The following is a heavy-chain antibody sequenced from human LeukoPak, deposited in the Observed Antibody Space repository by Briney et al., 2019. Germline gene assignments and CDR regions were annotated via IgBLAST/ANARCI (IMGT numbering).Heavy chain of an antibody. J-gene: IGHJ4*02. CDR3: ARGPDYGYYFDY. V-gene: IGHV4-59*01. D-gene: IGHD4-17*01. Sequence: SETLSLTCTVSGGSISNYYWSWIRQPPGKGLEWIVYIYYSGTTNYNPSLKSRVTISVDTSKNQFSLKLNSVTAADTAVYYCARGPDYGYYFDYWGQGTLVTVSS. CDR2: IYYSGTT. CDR1: GGSISNYY.